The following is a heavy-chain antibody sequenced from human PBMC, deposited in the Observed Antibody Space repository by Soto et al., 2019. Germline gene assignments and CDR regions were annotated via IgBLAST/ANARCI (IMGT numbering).Heavy chain of an antibody. CDR2: TVPVFDTS. CDR3: ARGASNSGAYYTGPSAYDL. D-gene: IGHD3-10*01. Sequence: QVQLVQSGAVVKKPGSSVEVSCKASGGTFNGYGISWVRQAPGQGLEWMGGTVPVFDTSKYARRFPGRVTITADKSTSTAYMELSSVRSEDTAIYFCARGASNSGAYYTGPSAYDLWGQGTLVIVSS. CDR1: GGTFNGYG. J-gene: IGHJ3*01. V-gene: IGHV1-69*06.